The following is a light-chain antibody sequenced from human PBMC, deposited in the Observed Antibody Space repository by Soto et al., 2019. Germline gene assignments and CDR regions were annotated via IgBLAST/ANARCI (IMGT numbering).Light chain of an antibody. CDR3: KRCVSTPWR. CDR2: GAS. CDR1: QSLTSSY. Sequence: EVVLTQSPGTLSFSPGETATLSCRASQSLTSSYMVGYQQKPGQAPRILIYGASSRATGISDRFSGSGSGMEFTSLKIRLEAEYYALWYSKRCVSTPWRFGQGTKVVIK. J-gene: IGKJ1*01. V-gene: IGKV3-20*01.